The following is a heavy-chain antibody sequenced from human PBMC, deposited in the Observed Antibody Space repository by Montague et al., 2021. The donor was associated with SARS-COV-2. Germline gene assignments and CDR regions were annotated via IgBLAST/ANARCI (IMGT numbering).Heavy chain of an antibody. CDR2: ISSSSSYI. V-gene: IGHV3-21*01. J-gene: IGHJ4*02. Sequence: SLRLSCAASGFTFSSYSMNWVRQAPGKGLEWVSSISSSSSYIYYADSAKGRFTVSRDNAKNSLYLQMNSLRAEDTAVYYCARDKITIFGVVIIDYWGQGTLVTVSS. D-gene: IGHD3-3*01. CDR3: ARDKITIFGVVIIDY. CDR1: GFTFSSYS.